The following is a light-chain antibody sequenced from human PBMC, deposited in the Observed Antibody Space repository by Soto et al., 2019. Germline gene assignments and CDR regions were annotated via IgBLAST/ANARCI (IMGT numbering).Light chain of an antibody. Sequence: EIELTQSLGTLPLSPGARATISCRASQSVSDKLAWYQQKPGQAPRLLXYHASARATGIPARFSGSGSGTEFTLTISGLQSEDFAVYYCQQYNNWPPWTFGQGTKVDI. J-gene: IGKJ1*01. CDR2: HAS. V-gene: IGKV3-15*01. CDR1: QSVSDK. CDR3: QQYNNWPPWT.